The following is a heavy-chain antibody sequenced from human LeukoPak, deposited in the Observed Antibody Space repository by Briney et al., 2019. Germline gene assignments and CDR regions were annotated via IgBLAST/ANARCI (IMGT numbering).Heavy chain of an antibody. CDR1: GYTFTGYY. V-gene: IGHV1-2*02. D-gene: IGHD1-20*01. J-gene: IGHJ6*03. Sequence: ASVKVSCKASGYTFTGYYMHWVRQAPGQGLEWMGWINPNSGGTNYAQKFQGRVTMTRDTSISTAYMELSRLRSDDTAVYYCAREGGITGTHKPHYYYYMDVWGKGTTVTVSS. CDR3: AREGGITGTHKPHYYYYMDV. CDR2: INPNSGGT.